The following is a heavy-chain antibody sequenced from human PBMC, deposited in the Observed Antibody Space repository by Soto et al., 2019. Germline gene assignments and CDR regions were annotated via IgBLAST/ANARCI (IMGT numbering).Heavy chain of an antibody. D-gene: IGHD2-2*01. V-gene: IGHV3-15*07. CDR1: GFTFTTAW. Sequence: GGSLRLSCAVSGFTFTTAWMNWVRQAPGKGLEWVGHIQSKADGGTVGYAAPVKGRFTISRDDSKNTLYLQMNSLKTEDTAVYYCTTLSMVLWEDYWGQGTLVTVSS. J-gene: IGHJ4*02. CDR2: IQSKADGGTV. CDR3: TTLSMVLWEDY.